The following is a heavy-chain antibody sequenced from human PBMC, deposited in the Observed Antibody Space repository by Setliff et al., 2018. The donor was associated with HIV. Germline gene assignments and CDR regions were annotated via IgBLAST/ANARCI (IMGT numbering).Heavy chain of an antibody. CDR1: GYSFTNYY. CDR2: INPSGGGT. J-gene: IGHJ1*01. CDR3: AKDQQGIVGSTTDYYDSSVYPFAQYFQH. D-gene: IGHD1-26*01. V-gene: IGHV1-46*01. Sequence: ASVKVSCKASGYSFTNYYMHWVRQAPGQGLEWMGIINPSGGGTSYAQKFQGRVTMTRDTSTSTVYMELSSLRSEDTAMYYCAKDQQGIVGSTTDYYDSSVYPFAQYFQHWGQGTLVTVSS.